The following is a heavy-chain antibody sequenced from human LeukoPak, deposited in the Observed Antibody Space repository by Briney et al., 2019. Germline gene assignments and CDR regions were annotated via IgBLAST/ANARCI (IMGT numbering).Heavy chain of an antibody. V-gene: IGHV3-30-3*01. CDR1: GFTFSNYA. CDR3: AKVSGSYPYNWFDP. D-gene: IGHD3-10*01. CDR2: ISYDGSSK. Sequence: GGSLRLSCAASGFTFSNYAILWVRQAPGKGLEWVAVISYDGSSKNFADSVKGRFTISRDNSKNTLYLQMNSLRAEDTAVYYCAKVSGSYPYNWFDPWGQGTLVTVSS. J-gene: IGHJ5*02.